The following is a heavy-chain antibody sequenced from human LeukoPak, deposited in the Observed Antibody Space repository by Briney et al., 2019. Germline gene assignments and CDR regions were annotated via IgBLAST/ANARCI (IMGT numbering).Heavy chain of an antibody. CDR1: GFTFSSYW. Sequence: GGSLRLSCAASGFTFSSYWMSWVRQAPGKGLEWVANIKQDGSEKYYVDSVKGRFTISRDNAKNSLYLQMNSLRAEDTAVYYCASLRVGALEYYFDYWGQGTLVTVSS. V-gene: IGHV3-7*01. CDR2: IKQDGSEK. D-gene: IGHD1-26*01. J-gene: IGHJ4*02. CDR3: ASLRVGALEYYFDY.